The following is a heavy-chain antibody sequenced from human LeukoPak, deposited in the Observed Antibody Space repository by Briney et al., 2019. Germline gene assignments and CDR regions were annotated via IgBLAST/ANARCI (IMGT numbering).Heavy chain of an antibody. CDR2: IYHSEST. D-gene: IGHD3-22*01. CDR1: GYSISSGYL. J-gene: IGHJ4*02. V-gene: IGHV4-38-2*02. CDR3: ARVAADYYYDSSGYQRRGAYYFDY. Sequence: SETLSLTCTVSGYSISSGYLWGWIRQPPGKGLEWIGSIYHSESTYYNPSLKSRVTISLDTSKNQFSLKLSSVTAAGTAVYYCARVAADYYYDSSGYQRRGAYYFDYWGQGTLVTVSS.